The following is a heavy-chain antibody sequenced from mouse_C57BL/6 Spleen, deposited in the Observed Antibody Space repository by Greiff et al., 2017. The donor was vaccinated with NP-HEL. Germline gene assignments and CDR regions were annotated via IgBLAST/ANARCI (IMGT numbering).Heavy chain of an antibody. Sequence: EVQLLESGGGLVQPTGSLKLSCAASGFSFNTYAMNWVRQAPGKGLEWVARISSKSNNYATYYADSVKDRFTISSADSESMLYLQMNNLKTEDTAMYYCVRSYYYGYYVDDWGQGTTLTVSS. V-gene: IGHV10-1*01. CDR2: ISSKSNNYAT. CDR1: GFSFNTYA. J-gene: IGHJ2*01. D-gene: IGHD1-1*01. CDR3: VRSYYYGYYVDD.